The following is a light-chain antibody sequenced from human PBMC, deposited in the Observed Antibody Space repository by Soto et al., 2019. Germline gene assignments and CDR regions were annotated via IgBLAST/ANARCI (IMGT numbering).Light chain of an antibody. V-gene: IGLV2-14*01. CDR1: SSDVGGYNY. CDR3: NLYTSSSTL. CDR2: DVS. Sequence: QSALTQPASVSGSPGQSITISCTGTSSDVGGYNYVSWYQQHPGKAPKLMIYDVSNRPSGVSNRFSGSKSGNTASLTISGLQGEDEADYYGNLYTSSSTLLGGGTKLTVL. J-gene: IGLJ2*01.